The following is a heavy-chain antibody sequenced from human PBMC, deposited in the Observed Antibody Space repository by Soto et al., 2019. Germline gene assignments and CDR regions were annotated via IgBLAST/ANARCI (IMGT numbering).Heavy chain of an antibody. CDR1: GDSISSNNW. J-gene: IGHJ4*02. Sequence: QVQLQESGPGLVKPSGTRSLTCTVSGDSISSNNWWSWVRQSPGKGLEWIGEIYHSGTTYYNPSLKSRVTISMDMSKNQFSLKLSSVTAADTAVYYCASRYTYSWDSYFNYWGQGTLVTVSS. V-gene: IGHV4-4*02. CDR3: ASRYTYSWDSYFNY. D-gene: IGHD6-13*01. CDR2: IYHSGTT.